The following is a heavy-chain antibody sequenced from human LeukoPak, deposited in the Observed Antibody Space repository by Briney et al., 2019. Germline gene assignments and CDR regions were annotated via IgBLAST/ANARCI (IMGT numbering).Heavy chain of an antibody. CDR3: AKGPWVRGRPGYFDY. V-gene: IGHV3-33*06. CDR2: IWYDGSNK. CDR1: GFTFSSYG. Sequence: PGGSLRLSCAASGFTFSSYGMHWVLQAPGKGLEWVAVIWYDGSNKYYADSVKGRFTISRDNSKNTLYLQMNSLRAEDTAVYYCAKGPWVRGRPGYFDYWGQGTLVTVSS. D-gene: IGHD3-10*01. J-gene: IGHJ4*02.